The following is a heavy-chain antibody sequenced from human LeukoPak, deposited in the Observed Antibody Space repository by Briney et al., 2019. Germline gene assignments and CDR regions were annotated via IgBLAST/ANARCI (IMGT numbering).Heavy chain of an antibody. CDR2: IKQDGSEK. CDR1: GFTFSSYW. J-gene: IGHJ6*03. CDR3: ARVGDTAMYYYMDV. Sequence: GGSLRLSCAASGFTFSSYWMSWVRQAPGKGLERVANIKQDGSEKYYVDSVKGRFTISRDNAKNSLYLQMNSLRAEDTAVYYCARVGDTAMYYYMDVWGKGTTVTVSS. D-gene: IGHD5-18*01. V-gene: IGHV3-7*01.